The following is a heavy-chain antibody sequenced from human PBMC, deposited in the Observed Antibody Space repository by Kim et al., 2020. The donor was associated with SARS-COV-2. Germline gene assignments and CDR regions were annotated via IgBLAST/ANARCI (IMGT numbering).Heavy chain of an antibody. Sequence: ADSVKRRLIISRNQSKNTLYLQMNSRRAEDTAVYYCATVVFYYDAGYFKNWGQGTLVIVSS. D-gene: IGHD3-22*01. CDR3: ATVVFYYDAGYFKN. V-gene: IGHV3-66*01. J-gene: IGHJ1*01.